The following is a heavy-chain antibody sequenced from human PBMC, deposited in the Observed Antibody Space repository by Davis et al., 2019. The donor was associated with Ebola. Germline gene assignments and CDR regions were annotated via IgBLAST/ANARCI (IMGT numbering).Heavy chain of an antibody. CDR3: ARHHPGNWFDP. Sequence: GGSLRLSCAASGFTFSRYWMSWVRQAPGKGLEWVANINQDGSEKYYVDSVKGRFTISRDNAKNSFCLQMNSLRAEDTAVYYCARHHPGNWFDPWGQGTLVTVSS. J-gene: IGHJ5*02. V-gene: IGHV3-7*01. CDR1: GFTFSRYW. CDR2: INQDGSEK.